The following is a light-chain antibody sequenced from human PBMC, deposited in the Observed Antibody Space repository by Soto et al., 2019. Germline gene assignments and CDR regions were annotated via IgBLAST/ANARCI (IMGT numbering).Light chain of an antibody. CDR3: QHYNYWPPKT. CDR2: GAS. J-gene: IGKJ1*01. Sequence: EIVMKQSPATLSVSPGDRATLSCRAGQPLNNNVAWYQHKPGQAPRLLIYGASTRATGISARFSGSGSGTEFTLTISSLQSEDFAVYYCQHYNYWPPKTFGQGTMVDI. CDR1: QPLNNN. V-gene: IGKV3-15*01.